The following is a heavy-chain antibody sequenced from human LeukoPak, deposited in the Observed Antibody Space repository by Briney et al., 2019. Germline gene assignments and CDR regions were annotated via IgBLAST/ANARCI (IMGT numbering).Heavy chain of an antibody. V-gene: IGHV4-59*01. Sequence: KPSETLSLTCTVSGGSISSYYWSWIRQPPGKGLEWIGYIYYSGSTNYNPSLKSRVTISVDTSKNQFSLKLSSVTAADTAVYYCARVATITNWFDPWGQGTLVTVSS. CDR3: ARVATITNWFDP. J-gene: IGHJ5*02. CDR2: IYYSGST. CDR1: GGSISSYY. D-gene: IGHD5-24*01.